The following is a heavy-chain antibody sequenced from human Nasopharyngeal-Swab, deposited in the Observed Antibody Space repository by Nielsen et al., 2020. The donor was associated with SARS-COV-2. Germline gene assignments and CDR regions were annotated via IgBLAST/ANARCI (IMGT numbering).Heavy chain of an antibody. J-gene: IGHJ6*02. CDR2: IYYSGST. CDR3: ARDLTYYYGSGSYGAPHYYYYGMDV. V-gene: IGHV4-31*02. D-gene: IGHD3-10*01. Sequence: WIRQPPGKGLEWIGYIYYSGSTYYNPSLKSRVTISVDTSKNQFSLKLSSVTAADTAVYYCARDLTYYYGSGSYGAPHYYYYGMDVWGQGTTVTVSS.